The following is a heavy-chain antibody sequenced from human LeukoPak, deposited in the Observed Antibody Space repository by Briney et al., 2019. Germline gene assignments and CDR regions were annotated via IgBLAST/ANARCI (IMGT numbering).Heavy chain of an antibody. D-gene: IGHD3-22*01. CDR1: GDTFTSYY. CDR3: ARDNRTYYYDSSGYYFIEGHHDAFDI. Sequence: ASVKVSCKASGDTFTSYYMHWVRQAPGQGLEWMGIINPSGGSTSYAQKFQGRVTMNRDTSTSTVYMELSSLRSEDTAVYYCARDNRTYYYDSSGYYFIEGHHDAFDIWGQGTMVTVSS. V-gene: IGHV1-46*01. CDR2: INPSGGST. J-gene: IGHJ3*02.